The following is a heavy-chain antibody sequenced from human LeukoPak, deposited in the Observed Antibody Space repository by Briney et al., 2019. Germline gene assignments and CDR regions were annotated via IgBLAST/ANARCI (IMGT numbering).Heavy chain of an antibody. Sequence: GRSLRLSCTGFGFTFRDYAVSWVRQAPGKGLECIGFIRSKVYGGTTEYAASVKGRFTISRDDSKSIAYLQMNSLKTEGTAVYYCTRDPYYFDSSGYYHHAFDIWGQGTMVAVSS. D-gene: IGHD3-22*01. CDR3: TRDPYYFDSSGYYHHAFDI. J-gene: IGHJ3*02. V-gene: IGHV3-49*04. CDR2: IRSKVYGGTT. CDR1: GFTFRDYA.